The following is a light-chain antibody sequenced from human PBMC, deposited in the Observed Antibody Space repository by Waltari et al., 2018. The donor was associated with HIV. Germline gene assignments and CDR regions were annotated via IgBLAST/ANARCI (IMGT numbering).Light chain of an antibody. CDR3: QSYDSSLSGYGV. Sequence: QSVLTQPPSVSGAPGQRVTISCTGTSSNIGAGYNVYWYQHLPGTAPKLLISSNNNRPSGVPDRFSGSKSGTSASLAITGLQAEDEADYYCQSYDSSLSGYGVFGGGTKLTVL. CDR2: SNN. V-gene: IGLV1-40*01. J-gene: IGLJ3*02. CDR1: SSNIGAGYN.